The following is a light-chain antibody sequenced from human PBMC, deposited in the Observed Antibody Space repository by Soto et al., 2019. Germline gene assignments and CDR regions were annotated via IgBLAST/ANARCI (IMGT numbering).Light chain of an antibody. CDR1: QSISSW. J-gene: IGKJ4*01. Sequence: DIQMTQSPSTLSASVGDRVTITCRASQSISSWLAWYQQKPGKAPKLLIYDASSLESGVPSRFSGSGSGTEFTLTISSLQPDDFATYYCQQSYSTPLTLGGGTKVDIK. CDR2: DAS. CDR3: QQSYSTPLT. V-gene: IGKV1-5*01.